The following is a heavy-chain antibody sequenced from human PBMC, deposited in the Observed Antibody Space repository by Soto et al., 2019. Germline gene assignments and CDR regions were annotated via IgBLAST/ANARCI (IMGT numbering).Heavy chain of an antibody. V-gene: IGHV4-4*02. Sequence: PSETLSLTCAVSGGSLSSSSWWSWVRQPPGKTLEWLGEIFYSGSTKYNPSLNSRVTISADQSKNDFSLRLSSVTAADTAVYYCVNHGGVPYYHDFWGKGMWVTVS. CDR2: IFYSGST. J-gene: IGHJ4*02. CDR1: GGSLSSSSW. CDR3: VNHGGVPYYHDF. D-gene: IGHD2-8*01.